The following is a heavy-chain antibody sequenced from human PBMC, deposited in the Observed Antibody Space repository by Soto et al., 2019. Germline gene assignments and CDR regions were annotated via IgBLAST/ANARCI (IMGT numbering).Heavy chain of an antibody. Sequence: QVQLQESGPGLVKPSETLSLTCTVSGGSISSYYWSWIRQPPGKGLEWIGYIYYSGSTNYNPSLKSRVTISVDTSKNQFSLKLSSVTAADTAVYYCARGVAMVRGWGQGTLVTVSS. V-gene: IGHV4-59*01. J-gene: IGHJ4*02. CDR3: ARGVAMVRG. D-gene: IGHD3-10*01. CDR2: IYYSGST. CDR1: GGSISSYY.